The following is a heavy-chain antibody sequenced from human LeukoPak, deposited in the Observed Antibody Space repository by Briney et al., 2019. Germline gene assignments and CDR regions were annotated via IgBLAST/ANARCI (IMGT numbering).Heavy chain of an antibody. CDR2: ISYDGSNR. CDR1: AITFSAYC. J-gene: IGHJ4*02. D-gene: IGHD3-10*01. Sequence: GGSLRLSCAASAITFSAYCMHWVRQTPGKGLEWVAVISYDGSNRGFADPVKGRFTISRDNSKNTLYLQMNSLRAEDTAVYYCAKDLAYGSGSYYFDQWGQGTLVTVSS. CDR3: AKDLAYGSGSYYFDQ. V-gene: IGHV3-30*18.